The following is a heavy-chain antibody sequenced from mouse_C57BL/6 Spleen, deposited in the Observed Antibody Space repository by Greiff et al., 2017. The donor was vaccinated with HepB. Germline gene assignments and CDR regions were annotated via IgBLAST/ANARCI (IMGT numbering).Heavy chain of an antibody. Sequence: EVHLVESGPGLVKPSQSLSLTCSVTGYSITSGYYWNWIRQFPGNKLEWMGYISYDGSNNYNPSLKNRISITRDTSKNQFFLKLNSVTTEDTATYYCARVEPYYFDYWGQGTTLTVSS. J-gene: IGHJ2*01. CDR1: GYSITSGYY. V-gene: IGHV3-6*01. CDR3: ARVEPYYFDY. CDR2: ISYDGSN.